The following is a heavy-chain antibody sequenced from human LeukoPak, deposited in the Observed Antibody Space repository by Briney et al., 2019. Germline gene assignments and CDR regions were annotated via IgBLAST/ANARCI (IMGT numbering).Heavy chain of an antibody. Sequence: GGSLRLSCAASGFTFSSYSMNWVRQAPGKGLEWVSYISSSSSTIYYADSVKGRFTISRDNAKNSLYLQMNSLRAEDTAVYYCARVPREYQLLHAFDIWGQGTMVTVSS. D-gene: IGHD2-2*01. CDR1: GFTFSSYS. CDR3: ARVPREYQLLHAFDI. J-gene: IGHJ3*02. CDR2: ISSSSSTI. V-gene: IGHV3-48*01.